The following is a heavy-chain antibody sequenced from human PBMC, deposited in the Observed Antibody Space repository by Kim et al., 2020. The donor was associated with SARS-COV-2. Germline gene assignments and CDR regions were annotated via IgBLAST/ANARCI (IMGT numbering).Heavy chain of an antibody. V-gene: IGHV3-48*02. CDR2: ISSSSSTI. CDR3: AREPRPRYYDSSGYYLNYYYYGMDV. J-gene: IGHJ6*02. CDR1: GFTFSSYS. D-gene: IGHD3-22*01. Sequence: GGSLRLSCAACGFTFSSYSMNWVRQAPGKGLEWVSYISSSSSTIYYADSVKGRFTISRDNAKNSLYLQMNSLRDEDTAVYYCAREPRPRYYDSSGYYLNYYYYGMDVWGQGTTVTVSS.